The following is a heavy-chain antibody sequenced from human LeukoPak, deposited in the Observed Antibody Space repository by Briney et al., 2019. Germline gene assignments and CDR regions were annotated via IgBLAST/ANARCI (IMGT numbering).Heavy chain of an antibody. J-gene: IGHJ4*02. CDR2: INQDGSEK. CDR1: GSTFITYG. D-gene: IGHD6-25*01. V-gene: IGHV3-7*01. CDR3: VRAVRAASNY. Sequence: GGPLKPPCPPLGSTFITYGMSGFGQAPGKDLEWVANINQDGSEKYYVDSVKGRFTISRDNAKNSVYLQMDSLRAEDTAVYYCVRAVRAASNYWGQGTLVTVSS.